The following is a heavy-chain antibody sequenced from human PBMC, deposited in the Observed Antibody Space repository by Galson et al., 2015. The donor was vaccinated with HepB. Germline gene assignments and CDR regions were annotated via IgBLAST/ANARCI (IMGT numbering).Heavy chain of an antibody. CDR2: ISAYNGNT. CDR3: ARGGWYGTDALDY. D-gene: IGHD6-19*01. V-gene: IGHV1-18*04. Sequence: SVKVSCKASGYIFTSYGLSWVRQAPGQGLEWLGWISAYNGNTNYAQNLQGRVTMTTDKSTNTAYMELRSLRSDDTAVYYCARGGWYGTDALDYWGQGTLDTASS. CDR1: GYIFTSYG. J-gene: IGHJ4*02.